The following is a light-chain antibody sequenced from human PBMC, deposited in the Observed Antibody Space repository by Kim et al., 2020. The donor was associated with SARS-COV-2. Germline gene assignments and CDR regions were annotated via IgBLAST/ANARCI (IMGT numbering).Light chain of an antibody. CDR3: QQFRSFPLT. Sequence: DIQMTQSPSSLSASVGDRVTITCRASHDISNYLAWFQQKPGKAPKSLIYDASNLQSGVPSRFSGSGSGTDYTLTIRSLQPEDSATYYCQQFRSFPLTFGGGTKVDIK. CDR2: DAS. J-gene: IGKJ4*01. CDR1: HDISNY. V-gene: IGKV1-16*01.